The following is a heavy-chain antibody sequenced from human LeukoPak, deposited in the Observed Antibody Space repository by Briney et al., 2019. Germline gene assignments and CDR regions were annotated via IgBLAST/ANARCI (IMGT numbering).Heavy chain of an antibody. Sequence: GSVKVSCKTSGYTFNDYYMHWVRQAPGQGLEWVGWINPNNGATNYAQSFQGRVTMTRDTSTTTAYMELSRLRSDDTALYYCARDPPGDSGLDYWGQGTLVTVSS. CDR2: INPNNGAT. CDR3: ARDPPGDSGLDY. J-gene: IGHJ4*02. D-gene: IGHD1-26*01. V-gene: IGHV1-2*02. CDR1: GYTFNDYY.